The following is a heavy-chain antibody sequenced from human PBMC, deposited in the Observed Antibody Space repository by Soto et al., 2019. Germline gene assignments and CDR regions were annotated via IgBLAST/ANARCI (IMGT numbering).Heavy chain of an antibody. J-gene: IGHJ4*02. CDR1: GASFGGYY. CDR2: INHSGST. Sequence: SETLSLTCALYGASFGGYYWRWIRQPPGKGLEWIGEINHSGSTNNNPSLKSRVTISVDTSKNQFSLELSSVTAADTAVYYCARGLRSWTYYFDYWGQGIQVS. D-gene: IGHD6-13*01. CDR3: ARGLRSWTYYFDY. V-gene: IGHV4-34*01.